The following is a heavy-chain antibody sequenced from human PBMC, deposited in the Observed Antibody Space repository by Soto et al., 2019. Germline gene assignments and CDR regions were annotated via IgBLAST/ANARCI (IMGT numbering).Heavy chain of an antibody. D-gene: IGHD3-3*01. CDR2: IYPGDSDM. CDR3: ARLSREFWSGFDD. CDR1: GYSFTNYW. Sequence: XESLKIFWEGVGYSFTNYWLAWVRQMPGKGPEWMGTIYPGDSDMRYSPSFRGQVTMSVDKSINTAYLQWGSLTASDTAKYYCARLSREFWSGFDDWGQGTLVTVSS. V-gene: IGHV5-51*01. J-gene: IGHJ5*02.